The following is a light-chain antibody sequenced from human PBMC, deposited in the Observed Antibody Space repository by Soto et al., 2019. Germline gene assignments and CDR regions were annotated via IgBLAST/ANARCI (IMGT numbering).Light chain of an antibody. J-gene: IGKJ2*01. Sequence: DIQMTQSPSSLSASVGDRVTITCRASQSISSYLNWYQQKPGKAPKLLIYAASSLQSGVPSRFSGSGSGTEFTLTISSLQPEDFATYYCQQSYSTPIATFGQGTKLEIK. CDR3: QQSYSTPIAT. V-gene: IGKV1-39*01. CDR1: QSISSY. CDR2: AAS.